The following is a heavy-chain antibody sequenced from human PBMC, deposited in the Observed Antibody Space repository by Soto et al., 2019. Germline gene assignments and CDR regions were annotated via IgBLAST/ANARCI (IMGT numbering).Heavy chain of an antibody. CDR3: ARHYCSSTSCYPVYYYYYGMDV. CDR2: IYPGDSDT. CDR1: GYSFTSYW. J-gene: IGHJ6*02. D-gene: IGHD2-2*01. Sequence: GESLKISCKGSGYSFTSYWIGWVRQMPGKGLEWMGIIYPGDSDTRYSPSFQGQVTISADKSISTAYLQWSSLKASDTAMYYCARHYCSSTSCYPVYYYYYGMDVWGQGTVVTVSS. V-gene: IGHV5-51*01.